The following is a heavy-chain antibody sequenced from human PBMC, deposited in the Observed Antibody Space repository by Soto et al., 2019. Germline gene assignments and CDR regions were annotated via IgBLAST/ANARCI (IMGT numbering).Heavy chain of an antibody. CDR2: ISTSIDAT. V-gene: IGHV3-23*01. CDR3: AKDRTVAARNFDY. J-gene: IGHJ4*02. Sequence: LRLSCAASGFAFSNYAMHWVRQAPGKGLEWVSSISTSIDATYYADSVKGRFTISRDDSKNTLYLQMNSLRAEDSAVYYCAKDRTVAARNFDYWGQGTQVTSPQ. CDR1: GFAFSNYA. D-gene: IGHD6-6*01.